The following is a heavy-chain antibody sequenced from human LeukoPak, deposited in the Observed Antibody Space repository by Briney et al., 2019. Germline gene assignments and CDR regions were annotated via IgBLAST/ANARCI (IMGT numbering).Heavy chain of an antibody. CDR1: GGSFSGYY. D-gene: IGHD6-6*01. V-gene: IGHV4-34*01. CDR3: ARKYPDHWFDP. J-gene: IGHJ5*02. CDR2: INHSGST. Sequence: SETLSLTCAVYGGSFSGYYWSWIRQPPGKGLGWIGEINHSGSTNYSPSLKSRVSISVDTFKNQFSLKLSSVTAADTAVYYCARKYPDHWFDPWGQGTLVTVSS.